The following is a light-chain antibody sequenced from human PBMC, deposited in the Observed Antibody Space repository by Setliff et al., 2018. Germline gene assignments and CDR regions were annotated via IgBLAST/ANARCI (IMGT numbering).Light chain of an antibody. CDR1: SSDVGGYNY. CDR2: DVS. Sequence: QSVLTQPRSVSGSPGQSVTISCTGTSSDVGGYNYVSWYQQHPGKAPKLVIYDVSNRPSGVSNRFSGSKSGNTASLTISGLQAEDEADYYCYSYTASTSYVFGTGTKVTVL. CDR3: YSYTASTSYV. J-gene: IGLJ1*01. V-gene: IGLV2-11*01.